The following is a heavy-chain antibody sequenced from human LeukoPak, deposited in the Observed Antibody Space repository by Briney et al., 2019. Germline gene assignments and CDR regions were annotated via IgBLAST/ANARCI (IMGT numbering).Heavy chain of an antibody. CDR2: IYYSGST. J-gene: IGHJ4*02. CDR1: GDSISTSYYY. Sequence: SETLSLTCTVSGDSISTSYYYWGWIRQPPGKGLEWTGSIYYSGSTYYNASLKSRVTISVDTSKNQFSLKLSSVTAADTAVYYCARDPMVRGLHPPLYYFDYWGQGTLVTVSS. V-gene: IGHV4-39*07. CDR3: ARDPMVRGLHPPLYYFDY. D-gene: IGHD3-10*01.